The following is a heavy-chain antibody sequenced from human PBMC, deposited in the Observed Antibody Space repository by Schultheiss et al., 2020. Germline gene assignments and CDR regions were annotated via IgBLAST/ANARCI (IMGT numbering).Heavy chain of an antibody. D-gene: IGHD4-17*01. V-gene: IGHV4-4*02. CDR3: AGGYGDSQYYYGMDV. CDR2: IYHSGST. CDR1: GGSISSSNW. J-gene: IGHJ6*02. Sequence: GSLRLSCAVSGGSISSSNWWSWVRQPPGKGLEWIGEIYHSGSTNYNPSLKSRVTISVDKSKNQFSLKLSSVTAADTAVYYYAGGYGDSQYYYGMDVWGQGTTVTVSS.